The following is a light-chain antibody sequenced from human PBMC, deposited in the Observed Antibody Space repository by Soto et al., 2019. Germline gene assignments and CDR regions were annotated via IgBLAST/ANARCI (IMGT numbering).Light chain of an antibody. CDR1: QAISSY. CDR3: QQYYSYHQT. J-gene: IGKJ2*01. Sequence: AIRMTQSPSSFSASTGDRVTISCRASQAISSYLAWYQQKPGKAPKLLVYAGSTLQYGVPLRFSGSGSVTDFTLTISCLQSEDLATYFCQQYYSYHQTFGQATKLEIK. V-gene: IGKV1-8*01. CDR2: AGS.